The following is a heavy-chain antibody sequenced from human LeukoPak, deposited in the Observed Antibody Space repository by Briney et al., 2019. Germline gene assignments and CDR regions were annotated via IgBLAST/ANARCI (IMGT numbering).Heavy chain of an antibody. CDR1: GGSISSYY. V-gene: IGHV4-59*08. J-gene: IGHJ6*02. CDR2: IYYSGST. CDR3: ARVVPPLYYYGMDV. D-gene: IGHD2-2*01. Sequence: SETLSLTCTVSGGSISSYYWNWIRQPPGKGLEWIGYIYYSGSTNYNPSLKSRVTISLDTSKNQFSLKLNSVTAADTAVYFCARVVPPLYYYGMDVWGQGTTVTVSS.